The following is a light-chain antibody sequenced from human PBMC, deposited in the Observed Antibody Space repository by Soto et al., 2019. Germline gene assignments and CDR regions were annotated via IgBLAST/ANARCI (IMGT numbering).Light chain of an antibody. CDR3: SSYTSSSTRV. CDR2: EVT. V-gene: IGLV2-14*01. CDR1: SSDVGGYNS. J-gene: IGLJ1*01. Sequence: QSALTQPASVSGSPGQSITISCPGTSSDVGGYNSVSWYQQHPGKAPKLVIYEVTNRPSGISNRFSGSKSGNTASLTISGLQAEDEADYYCSSYTSSSTRVFGTGTKVTVL.